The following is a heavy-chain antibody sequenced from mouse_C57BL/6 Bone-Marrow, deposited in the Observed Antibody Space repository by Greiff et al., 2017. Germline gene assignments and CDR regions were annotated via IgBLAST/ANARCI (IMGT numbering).Heavy chain of an antibody. V-gene: IGHV1-64*01. Sequence: QVQLQQFGAELVKPGASVKLSCKASGYTFTSYWMHWVKQRPGQGLEWIGMIHPNSGSTNYNEKFKSKATLTVDKSSSTAYMQLSSLTSEDSAVYYCARTGSNYVNWYFDVWGTGTTVTVSS. D-gene: IGHD2-5*01. CDR3: ARTGSNYVNWYFDV. CDR1: GYTFTSYW. J-gene: IGHJ1*03. CDR2: IHPNSGST.